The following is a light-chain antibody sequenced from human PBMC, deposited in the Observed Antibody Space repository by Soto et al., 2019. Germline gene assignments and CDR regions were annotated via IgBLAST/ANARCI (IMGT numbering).Light chain of an antibody. J-gene: IGLJ2*01. CDR3: SSYTSSSTVV. V-gene: IGLV2-14*01. CDR1: NSDVGGYNY. CDR2: DVT. Sequence: QSVLTQPASVSGSPGQSITISCTGTNSDVGGYNYVSWYQQHPGKAPKLMIYDVTNRPSGVSNRFSGSRSGNTASLTISGLKAEDEADYYCSSYTSSSTVVFGGGTKLTVL.